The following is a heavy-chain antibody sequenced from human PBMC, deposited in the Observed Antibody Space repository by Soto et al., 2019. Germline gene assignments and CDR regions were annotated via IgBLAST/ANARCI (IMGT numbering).Heavy chain of an antibody. D-gene: IGHD3-3*01. J-gene: IGHJ5*02. CDR3: ARVRDWFDP. Sequence: LSLTCAVYRGSFSGYYCNWIRQPPGKGLEWIGEIDHSGYTNYNPSLKSRVTIPVDTSKNQFSLRLTSVTAADTAVYYCARVRDWFDPWGQETLVTVSS. CDR2: IDHSGYT. CDR1: RGSFSGYY. V-gene: IGHV4-34*01.